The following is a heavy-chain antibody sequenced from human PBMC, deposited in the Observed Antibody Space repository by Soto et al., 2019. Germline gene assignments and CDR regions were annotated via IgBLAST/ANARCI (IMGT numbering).Heavy chain of an antibody. CDR3: ARDRSAAGPSNWFDP. V-gene: IGHV4-4*07. J-gene: IGHJ5*02. D-gene: IGHD6-13*01. CDR2: IAPSGTT. Sequence: QVQLQESGPRLVKPSETLSLFCTVSGASISNYHWSWIRQSAGKGLEWIGRIAPSGTTYYNPSLNGRVTMSVDTSKTQFPLSMRSVTAADTAAYYCARDRSAAGPSNWFDPWGQGTLVTVSS. CDR1: GASISNYH.